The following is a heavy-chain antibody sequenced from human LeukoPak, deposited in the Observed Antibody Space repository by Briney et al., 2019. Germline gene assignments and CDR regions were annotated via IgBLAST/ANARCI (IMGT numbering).Heavy chain of an antibody. CDR2: IYYSGST. CDR1: GGSISSGDYY. D-gene: IGHD3-22*01. V-gene: IGHV4-30-4*01. Sequence: SETLSLTCTVSGGSISSGDYYWGWIRQPPGKGLEWIGYIYYSGSTYYNPSLKSRVTISVDTSKNQFSLKLSSVTAADTAVYYCARGVDYYDSSGSSGTLDYWGQGTLVTVSS. J-gene: IGHJ4*02. CDR3: ARGVDYYDSSGSSGTLDY.